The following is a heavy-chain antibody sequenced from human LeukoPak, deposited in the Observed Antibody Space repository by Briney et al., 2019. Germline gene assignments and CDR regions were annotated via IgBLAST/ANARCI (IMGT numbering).Heavy chain of an antibody. CDR1: GYTFTSYY. J-gene: IGHJ4*02. D-gene: IGHD4-4*01. Sequence: ASVKVSCKASGYTFTSYYMHWVRQAPGQGLEWMGIINPSGGSTSYAQKFQGRVTMTRDTSTCTVYMELSSLRSEDTAVYYCARGGYPLSVEMATVIDYWGQGTLVTVSS. V-gene: IGHV1-46*01. CDR3: ARGGYPLSVEMATVIDY. CDR2: INPSGGST.